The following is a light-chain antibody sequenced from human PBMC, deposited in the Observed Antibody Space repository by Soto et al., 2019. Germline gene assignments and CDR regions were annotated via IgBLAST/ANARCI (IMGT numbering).Light chain of an antibody. V-gene: IGLV6-57*03. J-gene: IGLJ3*02. CDR3: QSYDSSNPWV. Sequence: NFMLTQPHSVSESPGRTVTISCTRSSGSIASSDVHWFQQRPGRAPTTVIYDHDQRPSGVPDRFSGSIDRSSNSASLTISGLKTEDEANYYCQSYDSSNPWVFGGGTQLTVL. CDR1: SGSIASSD. CDR2: DHD.